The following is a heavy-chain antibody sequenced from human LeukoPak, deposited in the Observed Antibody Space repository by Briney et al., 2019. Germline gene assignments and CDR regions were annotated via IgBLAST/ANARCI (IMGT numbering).Heavy chain of an antibody. Sequence: SETLSLTCTVSSGSISSGGYYWSWIRQPPGKGLEWIGYIYYSGSTNYNPSLKSRVTISVDTSKNQFSLKVSSVTAADTAVYYCARGDFGFQHWGQGTLVTVSS. V-gene: IGHV4-61*08. CDR1: SGSISSGGYY. J-gene: IGHJ1*01. CDR2: IYYSGST. CDR3: ARGDFGFQH. D-gene: IGHD2/OR15-2a*01.